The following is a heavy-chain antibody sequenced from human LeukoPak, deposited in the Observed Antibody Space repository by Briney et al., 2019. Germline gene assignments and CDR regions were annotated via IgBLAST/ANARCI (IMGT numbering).Heavy chain of an antibody. CDR3: AQSGYGDAFDI. Sequence: SVKVSCKASGGTFISYAISWVRQAPGQGVEWMGRIIPIFGTANYAQKFQGRVTITTDESTSTAYMELSSLRSEDTAVYYCAQSGYGDAFDIWGQGTMVTVSS. CDR1: GGTFISYA. V-gene: IGHV1-69*05. CDR2: IIPIFGTA. J-gene: IGHJ3*02. D-gene: IGHD2-15*01.